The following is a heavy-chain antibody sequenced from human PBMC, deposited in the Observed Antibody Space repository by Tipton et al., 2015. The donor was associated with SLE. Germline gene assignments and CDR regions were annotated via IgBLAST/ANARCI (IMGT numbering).Heavy chain of an antibody. CDR2: MYYSGSS. V-gene: IGHV4-59*08. CDR1: GGSINTYY. Sequence: TLSLTCTVSGGSINTYYWSWIRQPPGKGLEWIGYMYYSGSSSYNPSLKSRVTISLDTSKNQFSLKLRSVTAADTAVYYCASHGGNDFWRGNWFDPWGQGALVTVSS. J-gene: IGHJ5*02. CDR3: ASHGGNDFWRGNWFDP. D-gene: IGHD3-3*01.